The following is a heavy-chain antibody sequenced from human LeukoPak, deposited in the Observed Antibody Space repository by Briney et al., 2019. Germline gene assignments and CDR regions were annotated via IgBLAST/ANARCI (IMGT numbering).Heavy chain of an antibody. CDR1: GFTFSGSW. CDR3: ARALGSSSDY. J-gene: IGHJ4*02. CDR2: IDDDGSIT. Sequence: PGGSLTLSCAASGFTFSGSWMHWVRQAPGKGLVWVSRIDDDGSITTYADSVKGRFTIARDNAKNTLYLQRDSLRAEDTAVYYCARALGSSSDYWGQGTLVTVPS. D-gene: IGHD1-26*01. V-gene: IGHV3-74*01.